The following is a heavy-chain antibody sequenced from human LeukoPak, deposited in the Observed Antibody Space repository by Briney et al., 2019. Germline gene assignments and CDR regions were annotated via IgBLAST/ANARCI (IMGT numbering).Heavy chain of an antibody. V-gene: IGHV1-69*05. D-gene: IGHD6-6*01. CDR1: GGTFSSYA. CDR2: IIPIFGTA. Sequence: SVTVSCTASGGTFSSYAISWVRQAPGQGLEWMGGIIPIFGTANYAQKFQGRVTITTDESTSTAYMELSSLRSEDTAVYYCARDRGGSSSSSYYFDYWGQGTLVTVSS. J-gene: IGHJ4*02. CDR3: ARDRGGSSSSSYYFDY.